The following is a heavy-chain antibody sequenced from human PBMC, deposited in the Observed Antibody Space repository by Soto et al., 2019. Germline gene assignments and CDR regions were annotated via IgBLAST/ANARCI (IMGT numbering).Heavy chain of an antibody. CDR2: INKDGGTT. CDR1: GFTFSDYF. Sequence: EVQLLESGGGLVQPGESLRLSCAASGFTFSDYFMNWVRQAPGKGLEWVSGINKDGGTTQNADFVRGRFTISRDNSRNTLYLPTNSVRAEDTALYYCAKDLHWYGMDVWGQGTTVTVS. J-gene: IGHJ6*02. CDR3: AKDLHWYGMDV. V-gene: IGHV3-23*01. D-gene: IGHD1-20*01.